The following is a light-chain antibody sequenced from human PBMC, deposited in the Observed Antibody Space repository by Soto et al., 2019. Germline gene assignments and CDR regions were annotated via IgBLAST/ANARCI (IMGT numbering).Light chain of an antibody. CDR1: SSDVGAYNR. Sequence: QSVLTQPPSASGTPGQRVTISCTGTSSDVGAYNRVSWSQQHPGEVPKLIIYEVSKRPSGVSNRFSGSRSGNTASLTISGLQPEDEADYYCSSFTYSSTWVFGGGTKVTVL. V-gene: IGLV2-14*01. CDR3: SSFTYSSTWV. CDR2: EVS. J-gene: IGLJ3*02.